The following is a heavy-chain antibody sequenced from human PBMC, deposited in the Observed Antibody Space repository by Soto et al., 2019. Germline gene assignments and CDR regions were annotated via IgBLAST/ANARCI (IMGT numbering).Heavy chain of an antibody. D-gene: IGHD3-22*01. J-gene: IGHJ4*02. Sequence: SETLSLTCTVSGGSIRSYYWTWIRQPPGKGLEWIGYIYYSGSTNYNPSLKSRVTISVDTSKNQFSLKLSSVTAADTAVYYCARMGYYYDSSGYYFLFDYWGQGTLVTVSS. CDR1: GGSIRSYY. CDR2: IYYSGST. CDR3: ARMGYYYDSSGYYFLFDY. V-gene: IGHV4-59*01.